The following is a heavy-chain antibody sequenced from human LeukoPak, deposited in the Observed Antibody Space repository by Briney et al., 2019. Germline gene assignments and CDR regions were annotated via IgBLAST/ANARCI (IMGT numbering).Heavy chain of an antibody. V-gene: IGHV3-21*01. CDR1: GFTFSSYS. CDR2: ISSSSSYI. CDR3: AREVGYCSGTSCYELNWFDP. Sequence: GESLRLSCAASGFTFSSYSMNWVRQAPGKGLEWVSSISSSSSYIYYADSVKGRFTISRDNAKNSLYLQMNSLRAEDTAVYYCAREVGYCSGTSCYELNWFDPWGQGTLVTVSS. J-gene: IGHJ5*02. D-gene: IGHD2-2*01.